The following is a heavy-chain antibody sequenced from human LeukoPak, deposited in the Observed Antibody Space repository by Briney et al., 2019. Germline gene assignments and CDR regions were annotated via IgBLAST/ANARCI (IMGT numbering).Heavy chain of an antibody. D-gene: IGHD2-2*02. Sequence: PGGSLRLSCAASGFTFSSYSMNWVRQAPGKGLEWVSSISSSSSYIYYADSVKGRFTISRDNAKNSLYLQMNSLRAEDTAVYYCARGQRDCSSTSCYIRGLAPGAFDIWGQGTMVTVSS. CDR3: ARGQRDCSSTSCYIRGLAPGAFDI. V-gene: IGHV3-21*01. CDR1: GFTFSSYS. J-gene: IGHJ3*02. CDR2: ISSSSSYI.